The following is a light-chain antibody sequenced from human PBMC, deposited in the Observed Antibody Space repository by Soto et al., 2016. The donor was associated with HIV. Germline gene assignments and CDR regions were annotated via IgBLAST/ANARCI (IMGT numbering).Light chain of an antibody. CDR1: NIGSRA. CDR3: QVWDTDSDWV. Sequence: SYVLTQPPSVSVAPGKTATFTRGGYNIGSRAVHWYQQKTGQAPVLVVRFDGDRPSAIPERFSVSDSGNAAILTISTVEAGDEADYYCQVWDTDSDWVFGGGTKLTV. J-gene: IGLJ3*02. V-gene: IGLV3-21*01. CDR2: FDG.